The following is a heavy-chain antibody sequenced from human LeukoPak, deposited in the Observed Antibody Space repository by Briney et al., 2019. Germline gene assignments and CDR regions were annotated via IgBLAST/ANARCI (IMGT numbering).Heavy chain of an antibody. D-gene: IGHD3-22*01. V-gene: IGHV3-33*01. CDR1: GFTFSSYG. J-gene: IGHJ4*02. CDR3: ARTSYDTGGYFED. CDR2: IWYDGSNK. Sequence: GRSLRLSCAASGFTFSSYGMHWVRQAPGKGLEWVAVIWYDGSNKYYADSVKGRFTISRDNSKNTLYLQMNSLGAEDTAVYYCARTSYDTGGYFEDWGQGTLVTVSS.